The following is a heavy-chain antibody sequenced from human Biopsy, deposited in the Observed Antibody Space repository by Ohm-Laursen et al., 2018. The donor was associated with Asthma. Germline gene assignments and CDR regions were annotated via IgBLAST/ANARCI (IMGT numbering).Heavy chain of an antibody. Sequence: SLRLSCPASGFTFSSYGMYWVRQAPGKGLEWVAVRSYDGSNKYYADSVKGRFTISRDNSKNTLYLQMNSLRAEDTAVYYCAKDTEGRYDFWSGLSYNYYGMDVWGQGTTVTVSS. CDR1: GFTFSSYG. J-gene: IGHJ6*02. CDR3: AKDTEGRYDFWSGLSYNYYGMDV. V-gene: IGHV3-30*18. D-gene: IGHD3-3*01. CDR2: RSYDGSNK.